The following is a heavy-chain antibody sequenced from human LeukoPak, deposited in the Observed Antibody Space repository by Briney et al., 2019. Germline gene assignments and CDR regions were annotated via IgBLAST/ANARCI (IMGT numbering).Heavy chain of an antibody. J-gene: IGHJ5*02. Sequence: GGSLRLSCAASGFTFSSYWMHWVCQAPGKGLVWVSRINSDVSSTTYADSVRGRFTISRDNAKNTLYLQMNSLRAADTAVYYCARGVGGDSRFDPWGQGTLVTVSS. D-gene: IGHD1-26*01. CDR2: INSDVSST. V-gene: IGHV3-74*01. CDR3: ARGVGGDSRFDP. CDR1: GFTFSSYW.